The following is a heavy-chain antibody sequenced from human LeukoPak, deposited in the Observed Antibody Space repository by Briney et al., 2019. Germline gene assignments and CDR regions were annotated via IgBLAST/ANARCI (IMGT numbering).Heavy chain of an antibody. CDR3: ARPAYYSSTRSTPPTKSWFDP. D-gene: IGHD2-2*01. Sequence: AETLCLTCAVSGYSFSSGYFWGWLRPPPGKVLGGFGIICHSGSTYYDQSLKSRVTISVDTSKNQLYLKLNSVSAADTAVYYCARPAYYSSTRSTPPTKSWFDPWGQGTLVTVSP. CDR2: ICHSGST. J-gene: IGHJ5*02. V-gene: IGHV4-38-2*01. CDR1: GYSFSSGYF.